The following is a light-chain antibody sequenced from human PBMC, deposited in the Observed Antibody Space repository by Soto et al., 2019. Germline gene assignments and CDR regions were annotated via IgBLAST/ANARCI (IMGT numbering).Light chain of an antibody. Sequence: QPVLTQPPSVSGAPGESVTISCTGSSSNIGAGYDVHWYQQLPGTAPKLLIYGNSNRPSGVPDRFPGSKSGTSASLAITGIQAADGADYYCHSYYTSLSGRWVFGNGTTVTV. J-gene: IGLJ1*01. CDR2: GNS. CDR3: HSYYTSLSGRWV. CDR1: SSNIGAGYD. V-gene: IGLV1-40*01.